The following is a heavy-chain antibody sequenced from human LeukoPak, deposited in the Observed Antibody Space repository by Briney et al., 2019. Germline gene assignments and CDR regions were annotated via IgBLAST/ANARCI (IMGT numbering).Heavy chain of an antibody. Sequence: PSETLSLTCTVSGGSISSSYWSWIRQPPGKGLEWIGYIYYSGSTNYNPSLKSRVSISVDTSKNQFSLKLSSVTAADTAVYYCARLGYCSGGSCHPFDYWGQGTLVTVSS. CDR1: GGSISSSY. D-gene: IGHD2-15*01. V-gene: IGHV4-59*01. CDR2: IYYSGST. CDR3: ARLGYCSGGSCHPFDY. J-gene: IGHJ4*02.